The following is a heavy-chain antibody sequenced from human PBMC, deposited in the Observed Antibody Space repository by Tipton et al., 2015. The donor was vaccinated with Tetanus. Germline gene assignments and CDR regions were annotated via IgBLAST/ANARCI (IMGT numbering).Heavy chain of an antibody. J-gene: IGHJ4*02. D-gene: IGHD3-22*01. V-gene: IGHV3-30-3*01. CDR3: ARESNSGYQDY. CDR2: ISYDGSNK. CDR1: GFTFSSYA. Sequence: SLRLSCAASGFTFSSYAMHWVRQAPGKGLEWVAVISYDGSNKYYADSVKGRFTISRDNSKNTLYLQMNSLRAEDTAVYYCARESNSGYQDYWGQGTLVTVSS.